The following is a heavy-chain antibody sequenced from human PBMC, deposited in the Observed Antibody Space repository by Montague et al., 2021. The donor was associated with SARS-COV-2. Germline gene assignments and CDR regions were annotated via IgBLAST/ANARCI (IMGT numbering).Heavy chain of an antibody. J-gene: IGHJ4*02. V-gene: IGHV6-1*01. D-gene: IGHD5-12*01. CDR1: GDSVSSNSAA. CDR3: ARGWVATIPHMDN. Sequence: CAISGDSVSSNSAAWNWIRQSPSRGLEWLGRTYYRSKSHNDYAVSVKSRITINPDTSKNQFSLQLKSVTPEDTAVYYCARGWVATIPHMDNWGQGSLVIVSS. CDR2: TYYRSKSHN.